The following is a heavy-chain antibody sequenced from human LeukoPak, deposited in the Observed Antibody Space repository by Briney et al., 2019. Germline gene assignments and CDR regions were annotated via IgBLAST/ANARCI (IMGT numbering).Heavy chain of an antibody. CDR2: INPNSGGT. D-gene: IGHD2-8*01. CDR1: GYTFTGYY. V-gene: IGHV1-2*02. J-gene: IGHJ5*02. Sequence: ASVKVSCKASGYTFTGYYMHRVRQAPGQGLEWMGWINPNSGGTNYAQKFQGRVTMTRDTSISTAYMELSRLRSDDTAVYYCAREIGIVLMVYAPAGFDPWGQGTLVTVSS. CDR3: AREIGIVLMVYAPAGFDP.